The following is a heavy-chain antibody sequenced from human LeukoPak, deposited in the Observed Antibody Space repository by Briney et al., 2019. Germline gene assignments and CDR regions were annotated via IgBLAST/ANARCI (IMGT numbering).Heavy chain of an antibody. J-gene: IGHJ4*02. V-gene: IGHV3-33*01. D-gene: IGHD4-17*01. Sequence: GRSLRLSFAASGFTFSSYGMHWVRQAPGKGLEWVAVIWYDGGNKYYADSVKGRFTISRDNSKNTLYLQMNSLRAEDTAVYYCARDGYGDYGVFGYWGQGTLVTVSS. CDR1: GFTFSSYG. CDR3: ARDGYGDYGVFGY. CDR2: IWYDGGNK.